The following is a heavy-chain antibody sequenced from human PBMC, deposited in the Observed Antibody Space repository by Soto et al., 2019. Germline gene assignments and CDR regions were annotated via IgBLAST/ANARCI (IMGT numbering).Heavy chain of an antibody. CDR1: GFTFTSSA. J-gene: IGHJ4*02. CDR3: AADQSAYSSGWYYAVDY. V-gene: IGHV1-58*01. Sequence: SVKVSCKASGFTFTSSAVQWVRQARGQRLEWIGWIVVGSGNTNYAQKFQERVTITRDMSTSTAYMELSSLRSEDTAVYYCAADQSAYSSGWYYAVDYWGQGTLVTVSA. CDR2: IVVGSGNT. D-gene: IGHD6-19*01.